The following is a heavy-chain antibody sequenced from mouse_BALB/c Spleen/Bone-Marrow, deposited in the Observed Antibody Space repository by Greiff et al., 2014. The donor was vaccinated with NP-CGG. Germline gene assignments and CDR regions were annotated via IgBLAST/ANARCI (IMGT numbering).Heavy chain of an antibody. CDR1: GYTFTEYT. CDR2: INPNNGGT. Sequence: EVMLVESGPELVKPGASVKISCKTSGYTFTEYTMHWVKQSHGKSLEWIGGINPNNGGTSYNQKFKGKATLTVDKSSSTAYMELRSLTSEDSAVYYCARRGYYYGSNSYAMDYWGQGTSVTVSS. D-gene: IGHD1-1*01. V-gene: IGHV1-18*01. J-gene: IGHJ4*01. CDR3: ARRGYYYGSNSYAMDY.